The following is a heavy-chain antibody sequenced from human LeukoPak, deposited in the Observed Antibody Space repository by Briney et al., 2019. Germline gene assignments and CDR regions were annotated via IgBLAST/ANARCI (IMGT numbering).Heavy chain of an antibody. J-gene: IGHJ4*02. CDR3: AKAPIAAAPPDY. CDR2: ISTSSSYI. D-gene: IGHD6-13*01. CDR1: GFIFSSYS. Sequence: GGSLRLSCAASGFIFSSYSMSWVRQAPGKGLEWVSSISTSSSYIYYADSVKGRFTISRDNSKNSLYLQMNSLRAEDTALYYCAKAPIAAAPPDYWGQGTLVTVSS. V-gene: IGHV3-21*04.